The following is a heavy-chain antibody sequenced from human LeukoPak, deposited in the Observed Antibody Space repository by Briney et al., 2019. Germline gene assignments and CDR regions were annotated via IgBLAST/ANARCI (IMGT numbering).Heavy chain of an antibody. D-gene: IGHD4-23*01. CDR1: GDSLGTSYYH. CDR3: ASGEANYGGSVFDY. V-gene: IGHV4-39*01. CDR2: YCYGGNT. Sequence: SDTLSLTCSVSGDSLGTSYYHWRRIRQPPWEGLVRFWTYCYGGNTNYNLSLKSRLTISAETSINQLSLKLSSVTAADTAVYYCASGEANYGGSVFDYWGQGTLVTVSS. J-gene: IGHJ4*02.